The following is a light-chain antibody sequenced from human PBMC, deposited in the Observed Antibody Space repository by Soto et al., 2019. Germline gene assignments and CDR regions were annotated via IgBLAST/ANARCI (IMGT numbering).Light chain of an antibody. CDR3: QQRSKWPPIT. Sequence: EMVLTQSPATLSLSPGERATLSCRASQSVSSYLAWYQQKPGQAPRLLIYDSSNRATGIPARFSGSGSGTDFTLTISSLEPEDFAVYYCQQRSKWPPITFGQGTRLEIK. CDR1: QSVSSY. J-gene: IGKJ5*01. CDR2: DSS. V-gene: IGKV3-11*01.